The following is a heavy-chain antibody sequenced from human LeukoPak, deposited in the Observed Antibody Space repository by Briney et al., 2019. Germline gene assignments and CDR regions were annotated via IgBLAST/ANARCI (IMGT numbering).Heavy chain of an antibody. V-gene: IGHV3-74*01. CDR2: VNSEGTTT. Sequence: GGSLRLSCAASGFTFSTYWMHWVRQAPGKGLVWVSRVNSEGTTTIYADSVKGRFTISRDNAKNTLYLQMNSLTAEDTAVYYCARVGPRGSGSSSDYWRQGTLVTVSS. CDR1: GFTFSTYW. J-gene: IGHJ4*02. D-gene: IGHD3-10*01. CDR3: ARVGPRGSGSSSDY.